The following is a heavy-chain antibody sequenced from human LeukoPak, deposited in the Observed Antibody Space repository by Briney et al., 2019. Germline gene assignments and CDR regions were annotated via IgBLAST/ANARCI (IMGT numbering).Heavy chain of an antibody. V-gene: IGHV1-46*01. CDR1: EYTFSSYY. Sequence: ASVKVSCKASEYTFSSYYMHWVRQAPGQGLEWMGIISPSGGSTSYAQKFQGRVTMTRDTSTSTVYMELSSLRSEDTAVYYCARTGGGIAAAHDYWGQGTLVTVSS. J-gene: IGHJ4*02. CDR3: ARTGGGIAAAHDY. D-gene: IGHD6-13*01. CDR2: ISPSGGST.